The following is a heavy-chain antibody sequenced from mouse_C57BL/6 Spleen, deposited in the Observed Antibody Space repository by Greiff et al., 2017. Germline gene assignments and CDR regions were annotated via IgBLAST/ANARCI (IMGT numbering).Heavy chain of an antibody. D-gene: IGHD4-1*01. CDR1: EYEFPSHD. CDR3: ARRGTWEDMDY. Sequence: EVMLVESGGGLVQPGESLKLSCESNEYEFPSHDMSWVRKTPEKRLELVAAINRDGGGTYYPDTMERRVIISRDNTKKTLYLQMSSLRSEDTAVYYCARRGTWEDMDYWGQGTSVTVSS. CDR2: INRDGGGT. V-gene: IGHV5-2*03. J-gene: IGHJ4*01.